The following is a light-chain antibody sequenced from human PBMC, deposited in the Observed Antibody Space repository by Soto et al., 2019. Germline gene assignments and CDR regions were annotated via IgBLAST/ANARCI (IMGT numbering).Light chain of an antibody. J-gene: IGLJ1*01. CDR2: DVS. V-gene: IGLV2-14*01. Sequence: SSPTQPASVSGSPGQSITISCPGASGDVGGNNYVSWYQQYPGKAPKLMVCDVSNRPSGVSNRFSGSKSGNTASLTISGLQAEDEADYYCSSFTGTSYVFGTGTKVTVL. CDR3: SSFTGTSYV. CDR1: SGDVGGNNY.